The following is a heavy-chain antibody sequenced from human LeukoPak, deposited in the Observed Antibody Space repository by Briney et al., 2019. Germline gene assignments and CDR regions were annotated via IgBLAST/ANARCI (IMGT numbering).Heavy chain of an antibody. CDR2: IYYSGST. CDR3: ARHPVIWPQYPS. Sequence: SETLSLTCTVSGGSISSYYWGWIRQPPGKGLEWIGSIYYSGSTYYNPSLKSRVTISVDTSKNQFSLKLSSVTAADTAVYYCARHPVIWPQYPSWGQGTLVTVSS. CDR1: GGSISSYY. V-gene: IGHV4-39*01. J-gene: IGHJ5*02. D-gene: IGHD5-24*01.